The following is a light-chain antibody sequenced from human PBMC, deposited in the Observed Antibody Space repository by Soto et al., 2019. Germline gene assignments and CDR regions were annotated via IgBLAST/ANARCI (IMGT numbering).Light chain of an antibody. J-gene: IGKJ3*01. V-gene: IGKV1-39*01. CDR2: AAS. CDR1: QSISTW. Sequence: DIQMTQSPSTLSASVGDRVTITCRASQSISTWLAWYQQKPGKAPKLPIYAASSLQSGVPSRFSGSGSGTDFTLTISSLQPEDFATYYCQQSYSTPRTFGPGTKVDI. CDR3: QQSYSTPRT.